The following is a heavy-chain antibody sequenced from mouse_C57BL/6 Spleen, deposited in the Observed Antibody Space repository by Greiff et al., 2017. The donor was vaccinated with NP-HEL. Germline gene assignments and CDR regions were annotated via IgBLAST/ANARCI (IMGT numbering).Heavy chain of an antibody. Sequence: QVQLQQPGAELVKPGASVKLSCKASGYTFTSYWMHWVKQRPGQGLEWIGMIHPNSGSTNYNEKFKSKATLTVDKSSSTAYMQLSSLTSEDSAVYYCARSAYYGSSYHAMDYWGQGTSVTVSS. CDR3: ARSAYYGSSYHAMDY. D-gene: IGHD1-1*01. CDR1: GYTFTSYW. V-gene: IGHV1-64*01. J-gene: IGHJ4*01. CDR2: IHPNSGST.